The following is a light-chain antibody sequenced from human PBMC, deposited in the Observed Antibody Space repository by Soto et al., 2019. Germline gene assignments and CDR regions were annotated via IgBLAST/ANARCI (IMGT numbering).Light chain of an antibody. CDR2: AAS. J-gene: IGKJ1*01. Sequence: AIQMTQSPSSLSASLVDIVTITCRASQGIRNDLGWYQQKPGKAPKLLIYAASSLQSGVPSRFSGSGSGTDFTLTISSLQPEDFATYYCLQDYNYPWTFGQGTKVDIK. CDR3: LQDYNYPWT. V-gene: IGKV1-6*01. CDR1: QGIRND.